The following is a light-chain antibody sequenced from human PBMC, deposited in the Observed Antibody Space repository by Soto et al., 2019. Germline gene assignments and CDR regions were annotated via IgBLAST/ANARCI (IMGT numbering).Light chain of an antibody. CDR1: RTDVADGYDY. CDR3: TSYTSSTPFYV. J-gene: IGLJ1*01. Sequence: QSALTQPASVSGSPGQSIAISCTGVRTDVADGYDYVSWYQQHPGQAPQLIIYDVSNRPSGVSDRFSGSKSGNTASLTISGLQAEDEAEYYCTSYTSSTPFYVFGIGPKVTVL. V-gene: IGLV2-14*03. CDR2: DVS.